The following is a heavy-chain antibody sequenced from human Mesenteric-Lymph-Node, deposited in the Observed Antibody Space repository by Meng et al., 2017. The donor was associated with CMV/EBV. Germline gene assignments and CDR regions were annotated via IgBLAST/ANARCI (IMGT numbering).Heavy chain of an antibody. D-gene: IGHD5-12*01. CDR2: IYRDGKT. CDR1: GLAVSNTY. Sequence: GGSLRLSCAASGLAVSNTYMTWVRQAPGRGLNWVSVIYRDGKTYYADSVKGRFTISRDNSKNTVSLQMSSLRAEDTAVYYCATPLGYGAYDGSPDSWGQGTLVTVSS. J-gene: IGHJ5*01. V-gene: IGHV3-66*02. CDR3: ATPLGYGAYDGSPDS.